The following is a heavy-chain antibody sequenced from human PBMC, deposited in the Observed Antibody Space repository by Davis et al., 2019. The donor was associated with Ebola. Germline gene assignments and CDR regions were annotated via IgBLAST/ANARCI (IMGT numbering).Heavy chain of an antibody. V-gene: IGHV5-51*01. CDR1: GYSFSSYW. J-gene: IGHJ4*02. Sequence: GESLKISCEASGYSFSSYWIGWVRQMPGKGLEWMGIIYPGDSDTRYSPSFEGQVTISVDKSINNAYLQGSSLKASDTAMYYCAREAVASSEFDYWGQGTLVTVSS. CDR3: AREAVASSEFDY. D-gene: IGHD6-19*01. CDR2: IYPGDSDT.